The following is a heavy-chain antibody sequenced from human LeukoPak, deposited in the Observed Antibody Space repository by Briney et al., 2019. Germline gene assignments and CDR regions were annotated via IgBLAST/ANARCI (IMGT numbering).Heavy chain of an antibody. CDR2: ISGSGGST. Sequence: GGSLRLSCGASGFTFSSHPMSWVRQAPGKGLEWVSAISGSGGSTYYADSVKGRFTISRDNSKNMLYLQMNSLRAEDTAVYYCAKATSGAGTDFDYWGQGTLVTVSP. D-gene: IGHD6-19*01. CDR3: AKATSGAGTDFDY. V-gene: IGHV3-23*01. J-gene: IGHJ4*02. CDR1: GFTFSSHP.